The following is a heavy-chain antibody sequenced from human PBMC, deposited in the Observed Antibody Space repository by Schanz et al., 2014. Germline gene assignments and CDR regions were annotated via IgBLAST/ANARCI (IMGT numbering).Heavy chain of an antibody. D-gene: IGHD3-9*01. CDR3: AKDHAGSDILTALGN. CDR1: GFTVSKNY. V-gene: IGHV3-23*04. CDR2: ISGSGGST. Sequence: EVQLVESGGGLVQPGGSLRLSCAASGFTVSKNYMSWVRQAPGKGLDWVSGISGSGGSTYDTDSVKGRFTISRDNSKNTLYLQMNSLRAEDTAVYYCAKDHAGSDILTALGNWGQGTLVTVSS. J-gene: IGHJ4*02.